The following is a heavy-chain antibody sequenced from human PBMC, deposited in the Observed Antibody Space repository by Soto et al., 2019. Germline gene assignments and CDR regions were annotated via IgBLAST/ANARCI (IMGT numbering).Heavy chain of an antibody. D-gene: IGHD6-13*01. V-gene: IGHV3-7*03. Sequence: GGSLRLSCAASGFTFSRHLMSWVRQAPGKGLEWVANIKEDGSEMYYVDSVKGRFTISRDNAKNSLYLQMSSLRADDTAVYYCAKSLAAAKFYFDSWGQGTLVTVSS. CDR1: GFTFSRHL. J-gene: IGHJ4*02. CDR2: IKEDGSEM. CDR3: AKSLAAAKFYFDS.